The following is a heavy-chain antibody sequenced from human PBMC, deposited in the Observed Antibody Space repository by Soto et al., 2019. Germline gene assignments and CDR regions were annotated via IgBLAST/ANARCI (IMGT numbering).Heavy chain of an antibody. CDR3: SRDSSGGLDP. Sequence: GGSLGLSCAASGFTFGSYNMNWVRQAPGKGLEWVSCISSSSSFAYYADSVKGRFTISRDNAKNSVYLQMNSLRAEDTALYYCSRDSSGGLDPWGQGPLVTVSS. CDR1: GFTFGSYN. V-gene: IGHV3-21*01. J-gene: IGHJ5*02. CDR2: ISSSSSFA. D-gene: IGHD2-15*01.